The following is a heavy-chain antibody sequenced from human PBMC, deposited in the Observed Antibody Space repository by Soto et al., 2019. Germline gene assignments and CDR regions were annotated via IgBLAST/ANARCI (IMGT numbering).Heavy chain of an antibody. CDR3: ARHGYSYGFDY. D-gene: IGHD5-18*01. Sequence: PSETLSLTCTVSGAAIRSVGYYWGWIRQPPGKGLEWIGNIGYNGRTSYHNPSLKSRLTISADTSKNKFSLKLTSVTAADMAVYYCARHGYSYGFDYWGQGTLVTVSS. CDR2: IGYNGRTS. V-gene: IGHV4-39*01. J-gene: IGHJ4*02. CDR1: GAAIRSVGYY.